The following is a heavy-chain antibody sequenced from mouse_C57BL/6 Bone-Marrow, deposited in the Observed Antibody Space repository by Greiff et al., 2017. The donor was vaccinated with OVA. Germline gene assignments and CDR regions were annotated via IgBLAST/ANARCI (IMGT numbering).Heavy chain of an antibody. Sequence: QVQLKQSGAELVRPGSSVKLSCKASGYTFTSYWMHWVKQRPIQGLEWIGNIDSSDSETHYNQKFKDKATLTVDKSSSTAYMQLSSLTSEDSAVYYCACYGNYVGRYYYAMDYWGQGTSVTVSS. D-gene: IGHD2-1*01. CDR1: GYTFTSYW. J-gene: IGHJ4*01. CDR3: ACYGNYVGRYYYAMDY. V-gene: IGHV1-52*01. CDR2: IDSSDSET.